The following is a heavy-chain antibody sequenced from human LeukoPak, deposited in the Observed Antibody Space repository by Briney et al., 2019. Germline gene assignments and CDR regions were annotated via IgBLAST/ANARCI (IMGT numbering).Heavy chain of an antibody. J-gene: IGHJ4*02. V-gene: IGHV3-7*01. CDR2: ILPDGNKK. Sequence: PGGSLRLSCAASGFNFRTSYMNWVRQAPGKGLEWVANILPDGNKKDYVDSVKGRFTISRDNAKNSLYLQMNSLRADDTALYYCLRGHYDDYRGQGTLVTVSS. CDR3: LRGHYDDY. CDR1: GFNFRTSY.